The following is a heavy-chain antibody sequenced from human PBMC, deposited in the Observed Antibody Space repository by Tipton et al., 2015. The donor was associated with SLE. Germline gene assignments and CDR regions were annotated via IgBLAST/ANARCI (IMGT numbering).Heavy chain of an antibody. CDR3: ARAGYDFWSGLGFDP. J-gene: IGHJ5*02. V-gene: IGHV3-7*01. CDR1: GFTFSSYW. Sequence: SLRLSCAASGFTFSSYWMRWVRQAPGKGLEWVANIKQDGSEKYYVDSVKGRFTISRDNAKNSLYLQMNRLRAEDTAVYYCARAGYDFWSGLGFDPWGQGTLVTVSS. D-gene: IGHD3-3*01. CDR2: IKQDGSEK.